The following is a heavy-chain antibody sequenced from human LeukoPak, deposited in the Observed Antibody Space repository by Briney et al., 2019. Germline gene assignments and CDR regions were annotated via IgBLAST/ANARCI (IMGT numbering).Heavy chain of an antibody. Sequence: PGGSLRLSRSASALTFSFYAMSCVPDPPGEGVECVSSICASGVSPYYAHPVKGQFTISSDNSKNTLYLQMNSLRAEDTAVYYCAKGGDRSRTYNWFDPWGQGTLVTVSS. V-gene: IGHV3-23*01. CDR3: AKGGDRSRTYNWFDP. D-gene: IGHD3-16*01. CDR2: ICASGVSP. CDR1: ALTFSFYA. J-gene: IGHJ5*02.